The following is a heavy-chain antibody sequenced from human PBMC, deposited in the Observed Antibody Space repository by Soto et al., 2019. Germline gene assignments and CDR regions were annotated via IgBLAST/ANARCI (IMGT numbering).Heavy chain of an antibody. V-gene: IGHV1-3*01. CDR1: GYTFTSYA. Sequence: QVQLVQSGAEVKKPGASVKVSCKASGYTFTSYAMHWVRQAPGQRLEWMGWINAGNGNTKYSQKFQGRVTITRDTSASTAYTDLSSLRSEDTAVYYCARGPGGPDGPGDYWGQGTLVTVSS. D-gene: IGHD2-15*01. J-gene: IGHJ4*02. CDR2: INAGNGNT. CDR3: ARGPGGPDGPGDY.